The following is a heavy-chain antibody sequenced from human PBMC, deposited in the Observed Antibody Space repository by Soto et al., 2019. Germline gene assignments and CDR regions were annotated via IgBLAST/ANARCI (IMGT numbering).Heavy chain of an antibody. V-gene: IGHV4-59*01. CDR3: AISVGRRLCMDF. J-gene: IGHJ6*02. CDR1: GGSISSYY. D-gene: IGHD5-18*01. Sequence: PSETLSLTCTVSGGSISSYYWSWIRQPPGKGLEWIGYIYYSGSTNYNPSLKSRVTISVDTSKNQFSLKLSSVTAADTAVYYCAISVGRRLCMDFWYQGITGTVFS. CDR2: IYYSGST.